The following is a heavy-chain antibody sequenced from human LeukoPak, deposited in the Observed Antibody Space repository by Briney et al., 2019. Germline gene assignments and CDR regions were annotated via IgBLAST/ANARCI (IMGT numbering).Heavy chain of an antibody. CDR2: IYYSGST. D-gene: IGHD4-23*01. CDR3: ARAGRWSNNWFDP. V-gene: IGHV4-59*01. Sequence: SETLSLTCTVSGGSMSNNYWSWIRQPPGKGLEWIGYIYYSGSTNYNPSLKSRVTISLDTSKNQFSLKLTSVTAADTAVYYCARAGRWSNNWFDPWGQGTLVTVSS. J-gene: IGHJ5*02. CDR1: GGSMSNNY.